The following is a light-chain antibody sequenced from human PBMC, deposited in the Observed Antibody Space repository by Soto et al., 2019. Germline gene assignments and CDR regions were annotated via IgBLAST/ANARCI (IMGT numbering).Light chain of an antibody. Sequence: DIQMTQSPSTLSASVGDRVSITCRAIQSVSSWLAWYQHKPGKAPKLLVYDASTLQSGVATRFSGSGSGTEFTLIISGLQPEDSATYYCQQYTNTNNPWMFGQGTKVDIK. CDR3: QQYTNTNNPWM. V-gene: IGKV1-5*01. CDR1: QSVSSW. J-gene: IGKJ1*01. CDR2: DAS.